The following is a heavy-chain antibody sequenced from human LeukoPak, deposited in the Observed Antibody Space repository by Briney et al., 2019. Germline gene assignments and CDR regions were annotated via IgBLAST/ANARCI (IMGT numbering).Heavy chain of an antibody. CDR3: ARGRPNIVVVPAAPYYYYYYMDV. CDR2: MNPNSGNT. J-gene: IGHJ6*03. Sequence: ASVKVSCKASGYTFTSYDINWVRRATGQGLEWMGWMNPNSGNTGYAQKFQGRVTMTRNTSISTAYMELSSLRSEDTAVYYCARGRPNIVVVPAAPYYYYYYMDVWGKGTTVTVSS. CDR1: GYTFTSYD. D-gene: IGHD2-2*01. V-gene: IGHV1-8*01.